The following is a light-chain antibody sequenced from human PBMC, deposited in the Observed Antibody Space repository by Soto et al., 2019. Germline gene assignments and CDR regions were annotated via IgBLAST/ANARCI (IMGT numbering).Light chain of an antibody. CDR3: QQGT. CDR2: DAS. J-gene: IGKJ1*01. CDR1: QNINSW. Sequence: DIQLTQYPSFLSASVGDRVTITCRASQNINSWLAWYQQKPGKAPKLLIYDASSLESGVPSRFSGSGSGTEFTLTISSLQPDDFATYYCQQGTFGQGTKVDI. V-gene: IGKV1-5*01.